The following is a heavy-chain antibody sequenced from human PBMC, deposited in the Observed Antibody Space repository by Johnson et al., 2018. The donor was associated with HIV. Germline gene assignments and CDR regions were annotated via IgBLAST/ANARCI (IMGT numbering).Heavy chain of an antibody. Sequence: VQLVESGGGLVQPGGSLRLSCAASGFTFDDCTMHWVRQAPGKGLEWLSLISWDGGSTYYADSVKGRFTISRDNSKNTLYLQMNSLRAEDTAVYYCASKAAGTMHAFDIWGQGTMVTVSS. CDR3: ASKAAGTMHAFDI. CDR1: GFTFDDCT. V-gene: IGHV3-43*01. CDR2: ISWDGGST. D-gene: IGHD6-13*01. J-gene: IGHJ3*02.